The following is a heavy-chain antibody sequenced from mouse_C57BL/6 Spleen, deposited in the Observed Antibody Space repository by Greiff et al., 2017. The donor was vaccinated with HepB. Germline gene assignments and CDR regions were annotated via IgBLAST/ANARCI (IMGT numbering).Heavy chain of an antibody. CDR1: GFNIKDYY. CDR3: ARSRSVVPYYFDY. CDR2: IDPEDGET. J-gene: IGHJ2*01. V-gene: IGHV14-2*01. D-gene: IGHD1-1*01. Sequence: EVKLVESGAELVKPGASVKLSCTASGFNIKDYYMHWVKQRTEQGLEWIGRIDPEDGETKNARKFQGKATIAADTSSNTAYLQLSSLTSEDAAVYCCARSRSVVPYYFDYWGQGTTLTVSS.